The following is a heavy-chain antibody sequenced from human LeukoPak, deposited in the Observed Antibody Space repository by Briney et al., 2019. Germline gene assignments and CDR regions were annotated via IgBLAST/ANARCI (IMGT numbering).Heavy chain of an antibody. V-gene: IGHV3-30-3*01. CDR2: SSFDGGKE. J-gene: IGHJ4*02. CDR1: GFTLEAFA. D-gene: IGHD5-24*01. CDR3: ARGAMAATLNDY. Sequence: PGGSLRLSCEVSGFTLEAFAIHWVRQAPGKGLEWLAVSSFDGGKEYHADSVKGRFTVSRDNVKNTVYLQMDSLSTEDTGRYFCARGAMAATLNDYWGQGTVVSVSS.